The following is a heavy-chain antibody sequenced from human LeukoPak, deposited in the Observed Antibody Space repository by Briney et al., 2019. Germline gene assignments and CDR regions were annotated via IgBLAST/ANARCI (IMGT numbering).Heavy chain of an antibody. D-gene: IGHD3-10*01. CDR1: GFTFSSYE. Sequence: GGSLRLSCAASGFTFSSYEMNWVRQAPGKGLEWVSYIGSIGSTIYYAASVKGRFTISRNNAKNSLYLQMTSLRAEDTPVYYCAELGITMIRGVWGKGTTVTISS. J-gene: IGHJ6*04. CDR3: AELGITMIRGV. CDR2: IGSIGSTI. V-gene: IGHV3-48*03.